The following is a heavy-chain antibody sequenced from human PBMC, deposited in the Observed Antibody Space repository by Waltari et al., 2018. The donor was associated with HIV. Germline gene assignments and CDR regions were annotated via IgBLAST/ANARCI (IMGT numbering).Heavy chain of an antibody. J-gene: IGHJ4*02. CDR3: ARSPAF. CDR2: MNTNSRNP. Sequence: QVQLVQSGSQLKKPGASVKISCKASGYAFNNYALHWVRQAPGQGLEWMGWMNTNSRNPTYAQGFTGRFVLSLDTSLTTTYLQINTLKPDDSAVYYCARSPAFWGQGTLVIVSS. CDR1: GYAFNNYA. V-gene: IGHV7-4-1*02.